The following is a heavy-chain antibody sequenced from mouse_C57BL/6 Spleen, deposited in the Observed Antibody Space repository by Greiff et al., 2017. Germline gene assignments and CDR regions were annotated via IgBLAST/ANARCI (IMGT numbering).Heavy chain of an antibody. D-gene: IGHD2-1*01. J-gene: IGHJ2*01. CDR1: GYAFSSYW. CDR2: IYPGDGDT. V-gene: IGHV1-80*01. Sequence: VQVVESGAELVKPGASVKISCKASGYAFSSYWMNWVKQRPGKGLEWIGQIYPGDGDTNYNGKFKGKATLTADKSSSTAYMQLSSLTSEDSAVYFCARLGNSYYFDYWGQGTTLTVSS. CDR3: ARLGNSYYFDY.